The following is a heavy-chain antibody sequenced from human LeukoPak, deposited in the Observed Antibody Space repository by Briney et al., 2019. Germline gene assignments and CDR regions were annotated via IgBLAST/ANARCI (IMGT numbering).Heavy chain of an antibody. CDR1: GYSLTNYF. D-gene: IGHD1-1*01. J-gene: IGHJ4*02. V-gene: IGHV1-46*01. CDR3: AREPPSTGYYDY. Sequence: ASVKVSCKASGYSLTNYFMHWVRQAPGQGLEWMGVLNLSGDGASYTQKFQGRVTMTRDMSTSTVFMELSSLRSEDTAVYFCAREPPSTGYYDYWGQGTLVTVSS. CDR2: LNLSGDGA.